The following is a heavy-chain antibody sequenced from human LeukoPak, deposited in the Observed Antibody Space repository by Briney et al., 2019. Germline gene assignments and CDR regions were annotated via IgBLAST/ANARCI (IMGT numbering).Heavy chain of an antibody. Sequence: GRSLRLSCAASGFTFISYAMHWVRQAPGKGLEWVAVISYDGSNKYYADSVKGRFTISRDNSKNTLYLQMNSLRAEDTAVYYCARGHPSSRWSDTRFDYWGQGTLVTVSS. CDR3: ARGHPSSRWSDTRFDY. V-gene: IGHV3-30*04. D-gene: IGHD6-13*01. CDR1: GFTFISYA. J-gene: IGHJ4*02. CDR2: ISYDGSNK.